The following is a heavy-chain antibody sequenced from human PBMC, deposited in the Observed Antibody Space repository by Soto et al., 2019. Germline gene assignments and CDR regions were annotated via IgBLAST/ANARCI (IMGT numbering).Heavy chain of an antibody. CDR2: ISGSGGST. V-gene: IGHV3-23*01. CDR3: AKDFTVTMR. D-gene: IGHD4-4*01. J-gene: IGHJ4*02. CDR1: DFTFSNAW. Sequence: PGGSLRLSSAASDFTFSNAWINWVRQAPGKGLEWVSAISGSGGSTYYADSVKGRFTISRDNSKNTLYLQMNSLRAEDTAVYYCAKDFTVTMRGGQGTLVTVSS.